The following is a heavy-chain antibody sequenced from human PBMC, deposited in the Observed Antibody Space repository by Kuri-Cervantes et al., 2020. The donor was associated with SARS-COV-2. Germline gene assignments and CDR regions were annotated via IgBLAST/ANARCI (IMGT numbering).Heavy chain of an antibody. CDR2: ISSSSSYI. CDR3: ARQRDTAMDTASPFDY. Sequence: GGSLRLSCAASGFTFSSYSMNWVRQAPGKGLEWVSSISSSSSYIYYADSVKGRFTISRDNAKNSLYPQMNSLRAEDTAVYYCARQRDTAMDTASPFDYWGQGTLVTVSS. D-gene: IGHD5-18*01. J-gene: IGHJ4*02. V-gene: IGHV3-21*01. CDR1: GFTFSSYS.